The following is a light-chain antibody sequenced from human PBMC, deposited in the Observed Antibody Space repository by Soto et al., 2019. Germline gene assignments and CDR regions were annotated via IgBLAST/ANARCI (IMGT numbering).Light chain of an antibody. V-gene: IGLV2-14*02. Sequence: QSALTQPASVSGSPGQSITISCTGTSSDFGNYNLVSWYQQHPGKVPKLILFEVNKRPSGVSGRFSGSKSGNTASLTISGLQAEDEADYFCSSYSISTAYLFGTGTKLTVL. J-gene: IGLJ1*01. CDR2: EVN. CDR1: SSDFGNYNL. CDR3: SSYSISTAYL.